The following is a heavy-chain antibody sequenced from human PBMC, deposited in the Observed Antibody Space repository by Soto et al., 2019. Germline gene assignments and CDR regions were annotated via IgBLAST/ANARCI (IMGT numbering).Heavy chain of an antibody. CDR2: IIPILGIA. J-gene: IGHJ5*02. Sequence: QVQLVQSGAEVKKPGSSVKVSCKASGGTFSSYTISWVRQAPGQGLEWMGRIIPILGIANYAQKFQGRVKITADKATSTAYMELSSLRSEDTAVYYCARGTRIVGATTRFDPWGQGTLVTVSS. V-gene: IGHV1-69*02. D-gene: IGHD1-26*01. CDR1: GGTFSSYT. CDR3: ARGTRIVGATTRFDP.